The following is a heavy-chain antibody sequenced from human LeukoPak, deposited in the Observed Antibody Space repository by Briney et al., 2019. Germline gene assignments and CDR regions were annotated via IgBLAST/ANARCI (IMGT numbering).Heavy chain of an antibody. Sequence: PAETLSLTCAVYGGSFSGYYWSWIRQPPGKGLEWIGDIYHSGSTNYNPSVKSRFTISVDKSKNQFSLKLRSVNATDPAVYYCARGLSAPYYYPKVYFDYWGQGTLVTVSS. CDR1: GGSFSGYY. CDR3: ARGLSAPYYYPKVYFDY. J-gene: IGHJ4*02. CDR2: IYHSGST. D-gene: IGHD3-10*01. V-gene: IGHV4-34*01.